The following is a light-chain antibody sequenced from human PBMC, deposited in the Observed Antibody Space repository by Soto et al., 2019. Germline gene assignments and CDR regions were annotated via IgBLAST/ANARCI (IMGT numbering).Light chain of an antibody. CDR3: QQYCASPRT. Sequence: EIVLTQSPGTLSLSPGERATLSCRASQSVSSNYLAWYQQKPGQGPRLLIYGASSRSTGIPDGFSGSGSGTDFTLTIRTLDPEDFAVYYCQQYCASPRTFGQGTKVEIK. V-gene: IGKV3-20*01. CDR2: GAS. CDR1: QSVSSNY. J-gene: IGKJ1*01.